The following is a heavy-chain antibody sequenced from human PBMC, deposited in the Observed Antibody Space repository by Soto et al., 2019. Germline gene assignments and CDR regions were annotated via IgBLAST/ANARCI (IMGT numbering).Heavy chain of an antibody. CDR1: GFTFSSYG. J-gene: IGHJ6*02. CDR3: AKDVGDVVVVSVGYYYYGMDV. D-gene: IGHD2-15*01. V-gene: IGHV3-30*18. CDR2: ISYDGSNK. Sequence: GGSLRLSCAASGFTFSSYGMHWVRQAPGKGLEWVAVISYDGSNKYYADSVKGRFTISRDNSKNTLYLQMNSLRAEDTAVYYCAKDVGDVVVVSVGYYYYGMDVWGQGTTVTVSS.